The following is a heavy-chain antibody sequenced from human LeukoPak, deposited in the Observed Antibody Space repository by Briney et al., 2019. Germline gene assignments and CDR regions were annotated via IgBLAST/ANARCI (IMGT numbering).Heavy chain of an antibody. CDR1: GFTFSSYS. D-gene: IGHD4-17*01. CDR3: AREDYGRFRTKDY. J-gene: IGHJ4*02. Sequence: GGSLRLSCAASGFTFSSYSMTWVRQAPGKGLEWVSYISSSSTIYYADSVKGRFTISRDNAKNSLYLQMNSLRDEDTAVYYCAREDYGRFRTKDYWGQGTLVTVSS. V-gene: IGHV3-48*02. CDR2: ISSSSTI.